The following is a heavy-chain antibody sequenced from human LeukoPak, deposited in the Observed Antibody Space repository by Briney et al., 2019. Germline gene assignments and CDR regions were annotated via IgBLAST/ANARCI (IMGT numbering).Heavy chain of an antibody. J-gene: IGHJ4*02. D-gene: IGHD3-10*01. Sequence: PSETLSLTCTVSGGSISSYYWSWIRQPAGKGLEWIGRIYTSGSTNYNPSLKSRVTMSVDTSKNQFSLKLSSVTAADTAVYYCARDTLDYGSGSYYSSDWGQGTLVTVSS. V-gene: IGHV4-4*07. CDR1: GGSISSYY. CDR2: IYTSGST. CDR3: ARDTLDYGSGSYYSSD.